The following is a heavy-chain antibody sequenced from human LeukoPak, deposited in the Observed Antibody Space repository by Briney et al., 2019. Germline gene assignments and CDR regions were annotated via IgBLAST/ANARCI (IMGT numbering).Heavy chain of an antibody. CDR2: IYYSGST. D-gene: IGHD4-17*01. CDR3: ASPVTTSADGNWFDP. Sequence: PSETLSLTCTVSGGSISSYYWSWIRQPPGKGLEWIGYIYYSGSTNYNPSLKSRVTISVDTSKNQFSLKLSSVTAADTAVYYCASPVTTSADGNWFDPWGQGTLVTVSS. CDR1: GGSISSYY. V-gene: IGHV4-59*12. J-gene: IGHJ5*02.